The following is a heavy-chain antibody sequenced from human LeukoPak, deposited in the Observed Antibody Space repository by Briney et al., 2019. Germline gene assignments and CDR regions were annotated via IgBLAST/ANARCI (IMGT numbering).Heavy chain of an antibody. Sequence: PGGSLRLSCAASGFTFSSHEMNWVRQAPGKGLEWVSYISSSGSTIYYADSVKGRFTISRDNAKNSLFLQMNSLRAEDTAAYYCARVGWGYSYGTATDYWGQGTLVTVSS. CDR1: GFTFSSHE. CDR2: ISSSGSTI. D-gene: IGHD5-18*01. V-gene: IGHV3-48*03. CDR3: ARVGWGYSYGTATDY. J-gene: IGHJ4*02.